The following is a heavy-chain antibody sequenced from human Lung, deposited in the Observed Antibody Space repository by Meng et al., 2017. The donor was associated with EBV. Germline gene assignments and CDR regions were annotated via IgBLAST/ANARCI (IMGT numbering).Heavy chain of an antibody. J-gene: IGHJ2*01. CDR3: ARGATSVFDL. CDR2: TYYRSKWYN. CDR1: RDSVSSSSAA. V-gene: IGHV6-1*01. Sequence: QVQLPPSVPGLVKPSHTLSLTCVISRDSVSSSSAAWTWIRQSTSRGLEWLGRTYYRSKWYNDYAVFVKSRITINPDTSKNQFSLQLNSVTPEDTAVYYCARGATSVFDLWGRGTLVTVSS.